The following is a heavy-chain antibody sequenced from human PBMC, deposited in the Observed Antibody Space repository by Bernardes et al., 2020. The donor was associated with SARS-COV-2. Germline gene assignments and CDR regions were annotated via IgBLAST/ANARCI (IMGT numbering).Heavy chain of an antibody. CDR1: GYTFTGHY. CDR2: INPRGGST. V-gene: IGHV1-46*01. D-gene: IGHD4-17*01. Sequence: ASVKVSCRASGYTFTGHYMHWVRQAPGQGLEWMGIINPRGGSTSYAQKFQGRVTMTRDTSTSTVYMEVSSLRSEDTAVYYCARDPMTTAQSYYHYYGMDVWGQGTTVTVSS. CDR3: ARDPMTTAQSYYHYYGMDV. J-gene: IGHJ6*02.